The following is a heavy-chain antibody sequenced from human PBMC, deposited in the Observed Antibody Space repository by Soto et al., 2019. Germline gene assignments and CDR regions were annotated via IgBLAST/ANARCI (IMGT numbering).Heavy chain of an antibody. CDR1: GFTFSSYG. J-gene: IGHJ4*02. D-gene: IGHD3-16*01. Sequence: QVQLVESGGGVVQPGRSLRLSCAASGFTFSSYGMHWVRQAPGKGLEWVAVISYNGSNKYYADSVKGRFTISRDNSKNTLYLQMNSLRAEDNSVYYCAKESRDFYVWGSPDYWGQGTLVTVSS. CDR2: ISYNGSNK. CDR3: AKESRDFYVWGSPDY. V-gene: IGHV3-30*18.